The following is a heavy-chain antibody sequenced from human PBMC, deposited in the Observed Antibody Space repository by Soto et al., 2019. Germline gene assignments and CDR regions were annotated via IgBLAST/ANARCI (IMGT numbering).Heavy chain of an antibody. Sequence: LRLSCAASGFTFSSYSMNWVRQAPGKGLEWVSSISSSSSYIYYADSVKGRFTISRDNAKNSLYLQMNSLRAEDTAVYYCARVYDFDHSFDPWGQGTLVTVS. V-gene: IGHV3-21*01. CDR2: ISSSSSYI. D-gene: IGHD3-3*01. CDR3: ARVYDFDHSFDP. J-gene: IGHJ5*02. CDR1: GFTFSSYS.